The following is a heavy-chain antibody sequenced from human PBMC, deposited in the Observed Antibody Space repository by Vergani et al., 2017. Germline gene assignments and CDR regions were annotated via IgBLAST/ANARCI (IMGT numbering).Heavy chain of an antibody. CDR2: IYYSGST. J-gene: IGHJ4*02. D-gene: IGHD3-9*01. Sequence: QVQLQESGPGLVKPSETLSLTCTVSGGSISSYYWSWIRQPPGKGLEWIGYIYYSGSTNYNPSLRSRVTIAVDTSKNQFSLKLSSVTAAATAVYYCVGKTRAYDILTGYYHTHPFDYWGQGTLVTVSS. V-gene: IGHV4-59*01. CDR3: VGKTRAYDILTGYYHTHPFDY. CDR1: GGSISSYY.